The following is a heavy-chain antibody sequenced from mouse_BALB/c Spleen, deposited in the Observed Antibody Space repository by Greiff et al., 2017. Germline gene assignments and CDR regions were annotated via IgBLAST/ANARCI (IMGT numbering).Heavy chain of an antibody. CDR1: GYTFTDYE. CDR3: ARCLYYYAMDY. D-gene: IGHD6-5*01. CDR2: IDPETGGT. V-gene: IGHV1-15*01. J-gene: IGHJ4*01. Sequence: QVHVKQSGAELVRPGASVTLSCKASGYTFTDYEMHWVKQTPVHGLEWIGAIDPETGGTAYNQKFKGKATLTVDKSSSTAYMQLSSPTSEDSAVYYCARCLYYYAMDYWGRGTSVTVSS.